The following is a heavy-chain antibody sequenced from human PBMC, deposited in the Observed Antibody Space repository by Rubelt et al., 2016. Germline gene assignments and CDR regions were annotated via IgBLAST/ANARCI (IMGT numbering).Heavy chain of an antibody. V-gene: IGHV1-18*01. Sequence: QVQLVQSGAEVKKPGASVKVSCKASGYTFTTYGISWVRQAPGQGLEWMGWIRTYNGNTNYAQKLQGRVTMTTDTTTSTDYMELRSLRSDDTAMYFCARGYCSSANCLFNWFDPWGQGTLVTVSS. D-gene: IGHD2-2*01. CDR1: GYTFTTYG. CDR2: IRTYNGNT. CDR3: ARGYCSSANCLFNWFDP. J-gene: IGHJ5*02.